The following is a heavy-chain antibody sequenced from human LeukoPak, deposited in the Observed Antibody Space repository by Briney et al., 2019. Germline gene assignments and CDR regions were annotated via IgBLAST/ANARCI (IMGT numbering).Heavy chain of an antibody. D-gene: IGHD3-22*01. Sequence: GASVKVSCKASGYTFTSYAMHWVRQAPGQRLEWMGWSNAGNGNTKYSQEFQGRVTITRNTSASTAYMELRSLRSDDTAVYYCAREYYYDSSGYYYVWGQGTLVTVSS. CDR2: SNAGNGNT. CDR1: GYTFTSYA. J-gene: IGHJ4*02. V-gene: IGHV1-3*02. CDR3: AREYYYDSSGYYYV.